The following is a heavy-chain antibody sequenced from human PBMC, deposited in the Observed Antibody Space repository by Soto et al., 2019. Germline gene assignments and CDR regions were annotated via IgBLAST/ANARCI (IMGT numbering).Heavy chain of an antibody. D-gene: IGHD2-21*01. Sequence: PGGSLRLSCAASGFTFSSYGMLWVRQAPGKGLEWVSVIIYNGSNTYYADSVKGRFTISRDNSKNTLYLQMNSLRAEDTAVYYCAKDRIATRSRFAYWGQGTLVTVS. V-gene: IGHV3-30*18. CDR1: GFTFSSYG. J-gene: IGHJ4*02. CDR2: IIYNGSNT. CDR3: AKDRIATRSRFAY.